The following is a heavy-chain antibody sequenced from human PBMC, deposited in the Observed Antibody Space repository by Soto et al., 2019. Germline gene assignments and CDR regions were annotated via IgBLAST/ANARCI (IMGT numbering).Heavy chain of an antibody. CDR1: GFTFSTYS. J-gene: IGHJ4*01. Sequence: EVQLVESGGGLVQPGGSVRLSCAASGFTFSTYSMNWVRQAPGKGLEWVSFMSSIGGTIYYAYSVKGEYTISRDNPNNTLYLQMNRLSYEDTAEYYCARIAERYCSGGSCSQVDYWGHGTAVTVSS. D-gene: IGHD2-15*01. V-gene: IGHV3-48*02. CDR3: ARIAERYCSGGSCSQVDY. CDR2: MSSIGGTI.